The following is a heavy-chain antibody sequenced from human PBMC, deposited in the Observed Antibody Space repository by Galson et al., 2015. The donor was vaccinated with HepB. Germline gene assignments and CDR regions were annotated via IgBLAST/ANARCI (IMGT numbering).Heavy chain of an antibody. V-gene: IGHV6-1*01. J-gene: IGHJ4*02. Sequence: CAISGDSVSSNTGAWNWIRQSPSRGLEWLGRTFYRSKWYNEYAISMRSRLTLNADTSNSQFSLQLSSVTPEDTAVYYCARGVRFFGYWGQGTLVTVSS. CDR2: TFYRSKWYN. D-gene: IGHD3-16*02. CDR3: ARGVRFFGY. CDR1: GDSVSSNTGA.